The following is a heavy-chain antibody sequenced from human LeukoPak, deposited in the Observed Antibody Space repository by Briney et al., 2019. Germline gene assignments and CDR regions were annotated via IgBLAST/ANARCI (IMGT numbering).Heavy chain of an antibody. CDR2: IYSGGST. CDR3: AREPQDGGNTHYYYGMDV. Sequence: GGSLRLSCAASGFTVSSNYMSWVRQAPGKGLESVSVIYSGGSTYYADSVKGRFTISRDNSKNTLYLQMNSLRAEDTAVYYCAREPQDGGNTHYYYGMDVWGQGTTVTVSS. J-gene: IGHJ6*02. D-gene: IGHD4-23*01. V-gene: IGHV3-53*01. CDR1: GFTVSSNY.